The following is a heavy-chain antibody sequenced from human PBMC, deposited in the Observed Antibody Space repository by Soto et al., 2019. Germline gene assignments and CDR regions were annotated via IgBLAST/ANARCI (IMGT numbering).Heavy chain of an antibody. CDR2: IKQDGSEK. CDR1: GFTFSSYW. Sequence: LRLSCAASGFTFSSYWMSWVRQAPGKGLEWVANIKQDGSEKYYVDSVKGRFTISRDNAKNSLYLQMNSLRAEDTAVYYCARVGSYYDSSGYYSTFDYWGQGTLVTVSS. J-gene: IGHJ4*02. D-gene: IGHD3-22*01. CDR3: ARVGSYYDSSGYYSTFDY. V-gene: IGHV3-7*03.